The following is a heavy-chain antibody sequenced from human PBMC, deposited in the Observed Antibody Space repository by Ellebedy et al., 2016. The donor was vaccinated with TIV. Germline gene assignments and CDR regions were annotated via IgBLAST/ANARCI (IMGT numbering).Heavy chain of an antibody. CDR2: IDWDDDK. J-gene: IGHJ6*02. V-gene: IGHV2-70*01. D-gene: IGHD3-10*01. CDR1: GGSVSSGSYY. Sequence: TLSLTXTVSGGSVSSGSYYWSWIRQPPGKALEWLALIDWDDDKYYSTSLKTRLTISKDTSKNQVVLTMTNMDPVDTATYYCARCITMVRGAEYGMDVWGQGTTVTVSS. CDR3: ARCITMVRGAEYGMDV.